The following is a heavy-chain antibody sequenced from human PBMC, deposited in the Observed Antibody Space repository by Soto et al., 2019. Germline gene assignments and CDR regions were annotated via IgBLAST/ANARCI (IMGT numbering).Heavy chain of an antibody. CDR2: IIPILGIA. J-gene: IGHJ4*02. V-gene: IGHV1-69*04. Sequence: SVKVSCKASGGTFSSYTISWVRQAPGQGLEWMGRIIPILGIANYAQKFQGRVTITADKSTSTAYMELSSLRSEDTAVYYCARDGELQLHDYWGQGTLVTVSS. D-gene: IGHD1-7*01. CDR1: GGTFSSYT. CDR3: ARDGELQLHDY.